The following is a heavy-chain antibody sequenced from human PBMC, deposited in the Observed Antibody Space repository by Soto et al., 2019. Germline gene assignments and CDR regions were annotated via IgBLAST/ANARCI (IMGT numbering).Heavy chain of an antibody. CDR2: ISGSGGST. J-gene: IGHJ4*02. CDR3: AKAEVDTGMVMYYFDY. Sequence: EVQLLESGGGLAQPGGSLRLSCAASGFTSSTYAMTWVRQAPGKGLEWVSGISGSGGSTYYADSVKGRFTISRDNSKNTLYLQRNSLRAEDTAVYYCAKAEVDTGMVMYYFDYWGQGTLVTVSS. V-gene: IGHV3-23*01. CDR1: GFTSSTYA. D-gene: IGHD5-18*01.